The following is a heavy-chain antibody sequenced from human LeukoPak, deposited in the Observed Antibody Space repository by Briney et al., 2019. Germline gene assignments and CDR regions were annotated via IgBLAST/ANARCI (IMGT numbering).Heavy chain of an antibody. Sequence: GGSLRLSCAASGFTFSSYSMNWVRQAPGKGLEWVSSISSSSSYIYYADSVKGRLTISRDNAKNSLYLQMNSLRAEDTAVYYCARDRPAATAGFDYWGQGTLVTVSS. CDR1: GFTFSSYS. CDR2: ISSSSSYI. CDR3: ARDRPAATAGFDY. D-gene: IGHD2-2*01. V-gene: IGHV3-21*04. J-gene: IGHJ4*02.